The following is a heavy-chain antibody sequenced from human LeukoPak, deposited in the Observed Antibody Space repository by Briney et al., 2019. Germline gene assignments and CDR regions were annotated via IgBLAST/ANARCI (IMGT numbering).Heavy chain of an antibody. CDR3: ARAHYGDYVAYYYYGMDV. D-gene: IGHD4-17*01. V-gene: IGHV4-34*01. Sequence: SETLSLTCAVYGGSFSSYYWSWIRQPPGKGLEWIGEINHSGSTNYNLSLKSRVTISVDTSKNQFSLKLSSVTAADTAVYYCARAHYGDYVAYYYYGMDVWGQGTTVTVSS. J-gene: IGHJ6*02. CDR1: GGSFSSYY. CDR2: INHSGST.